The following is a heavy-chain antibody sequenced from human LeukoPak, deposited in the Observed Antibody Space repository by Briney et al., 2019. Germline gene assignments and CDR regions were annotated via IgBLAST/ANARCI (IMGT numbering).Heavy chain of an antibody. CDR1: GGSISSYY. D-gene: IGHD4-11*01. J-gene: IGHJ4*02. Sequence: PSETLSLTCTVSGGSISSYYWSWIRQPPGKGLEWIGYIYYSGSTNYNPSLKSQVTISVDTSKNQFSLKLGSVTAADTAVYYCAMYDYGNDYWGQGTLVTVSS. V-gene: IGHV4-59*01. CDR3: AMYDYGNDY. CDR2: IYYSGST.